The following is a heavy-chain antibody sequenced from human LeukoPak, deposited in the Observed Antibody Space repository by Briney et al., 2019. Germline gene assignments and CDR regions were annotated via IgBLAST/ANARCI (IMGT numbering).Heavy chain of an antibody. D-gene: IGHD5-24*01. Sequence: GGSLRLSYAASGFTFSSYGMHWVRQAPGKGLEWVAFIRYDGSNKYYADSVKGRFTISRDNSKNTLYLQMNSLRGEDTAVYYCAKRGMGTVDYWGQGTLVTVSS. CDR3: AKRGMGTVDY. CDR2: IRYDGSNK. V-gene: IGHV3-30*02. CDR1: GFTFSSYG. J-gene: IGHJ4*02.